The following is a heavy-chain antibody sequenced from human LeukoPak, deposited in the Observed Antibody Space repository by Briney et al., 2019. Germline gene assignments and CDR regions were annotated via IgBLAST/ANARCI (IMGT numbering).Heavy chain of an antibody. CDR3: ARARTYGDFYFDY. D-gene: IGHD4-17*01. V-gene: IGHV4-59*01. CDR1: SGSISSYY. J-gene: IGHJ4*02. CDR2: INYSGST. Sequence: SETLYLTCTVSSGSISSYYWSWIRQPPGKGPEWTGYINYSGSTNYNPSLKSRVTISVDTSKNQFSLKLRSVTAADTAVYYCARARTYGDFYFDYWGQGTLVTVSS.